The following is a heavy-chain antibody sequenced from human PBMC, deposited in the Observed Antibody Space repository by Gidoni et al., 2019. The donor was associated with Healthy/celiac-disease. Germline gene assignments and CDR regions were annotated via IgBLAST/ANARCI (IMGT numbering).Heavy chain of an antibody. CDR2: IYYSGST. CDR3: AREAEAYSSGFDC. D-gene: IGHD6-19*01. Sequence: QVQLQESGPGLAKPSQPLSLTRTVPGGSISSGGYYWSWLRPHPGKGLEWIGYIYYSGSTYYNPSLKSRVTISVDTSKNQFSLKLSSVTAADTAVYYCAREAEAYSSGFDCWGQGTLVTVSS. V-gene: IGHV4-31*03. CDR1: GGSISSGGYY. J-gene: IGHJ5*01.